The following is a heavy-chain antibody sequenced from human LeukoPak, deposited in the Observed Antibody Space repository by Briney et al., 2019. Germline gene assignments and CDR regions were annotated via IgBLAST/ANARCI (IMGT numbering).Heavy chain of an antibody. J-gene: IGHJ4*02. CDR3: ARVPYSSGWYVIDY. V-gene: IGHV1-8*01. CDR2: MNPNSGNT. CDR1: GYTFTSYD. Sequence: GASVKVSCKASGYTFTSYDINWVRQATGQGLEWMGWMNPNSGNTGYAQKFQGRVTMTRNTSISTAYMELSRLTSDDTAVYYCARVPYSSGWYVIDYWGQGTLVTVSS. D-gene: IGHD6-19*01.